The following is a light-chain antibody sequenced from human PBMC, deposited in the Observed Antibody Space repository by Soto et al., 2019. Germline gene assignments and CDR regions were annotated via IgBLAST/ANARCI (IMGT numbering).Light chain of an antibody. V-gene: IGKV1-39*01. CDR1: QSISNY. Sequence: DIQMTQSPSSLSASVGDRVTITCRASQSISNYLNWYQQKPGKAPKILIYAASSMQSGVPSRFSASGSETDFTPTISSLQPDDSATYYCQQSFGPLWTFGQGTKVEV. CDR3: QQSFGPLWT. J-gene: IGKJ1*01. CDR2: AAS.